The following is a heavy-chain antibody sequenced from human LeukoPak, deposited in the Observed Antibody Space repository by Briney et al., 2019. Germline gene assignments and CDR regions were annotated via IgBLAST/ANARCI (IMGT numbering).Heavy chain of an antibody. D-gene: IGHD2-21*02. CDR1: GVSFDDYY. J-gene: IGHJ4*02. Sequence: SDTLSLTCAVSGVSFDDYYWSWVRQTPGKGLEWIGEINHSGYTNDSPSLKSLVPLSIDTSRKQFSLNLRSVTVADTGIYYCTRMTAGHDYWGQGTLVTVSS. CDR2: INHSGYT. V-gene: IGHV4-34*01. CDR3: TRMTAGHDY.